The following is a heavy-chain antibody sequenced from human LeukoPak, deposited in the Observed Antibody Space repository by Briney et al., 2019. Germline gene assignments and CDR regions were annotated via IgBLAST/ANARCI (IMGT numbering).Heavy chain of an antibody. D-gene: IGHD3-10*01. CDR3: ARHHVLLWFGTQYYYYMDV. CDR1: GGSFSGYY. CDR2: INHSGST. Sequence: PSETLSLTCAVYGGSFSGYYWSWIRQPPGKGLEWIGEINHSGSTNYNPSLKSRVTISLDTSKNQFSLKVSSVTAADTAVYYCARHHVLLWFGTQYYYYMDVWGKGTTVTISS. J-gene: IGHJ6*03. V-gene: IGHV4-34*01.